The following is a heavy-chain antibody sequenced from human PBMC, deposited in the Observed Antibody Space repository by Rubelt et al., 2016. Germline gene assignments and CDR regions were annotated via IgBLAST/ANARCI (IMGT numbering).Heavy chain of an antibody. CDR3: AKDLGASNYFDY. CDR1: FSDYG. CDR2: IRYDGPNK. D-gene: IGHD1-26*01. J-gene: IGHJ4*02. Sequence: FSDYGMHWVRQAPGKGLEWVAFIRYDGPNKYYADSVKGRFTISRDNPKNTLYLQMNSLRAEDMAVYYCAKDLGASNYFDYWGQGTLVTVSS. V-gene: IGHV3-30*02.